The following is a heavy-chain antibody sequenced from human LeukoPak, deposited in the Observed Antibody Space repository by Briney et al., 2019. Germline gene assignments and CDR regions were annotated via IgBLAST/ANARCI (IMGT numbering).Heavy chain of an antibody. V-gene: IGHV3-23*01. J-gene: IGHJ4*02. CDR2: LTTSGDST. D-gene: IGHD4-23*01. Sequence: GGSLRLSCAASGFTFSSYAMSWVRQTPGKGLEWVSGLTTSGDSTYYADSVKGRFTVSRDSSKNTLYLQMNSLRAEDTAVYYCARKGSTKVVTPFGFDYWGQGTLVTVSS. CDR1: GFTFSSYA. CDR3: ARKGSTKVVTPFGFDY.